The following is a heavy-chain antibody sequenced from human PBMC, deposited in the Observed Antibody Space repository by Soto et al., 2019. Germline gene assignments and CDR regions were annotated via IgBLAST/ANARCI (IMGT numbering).Heavy chain of an antibody. J-gene: IGHJ6*02. CDR3: AKPRSGHSNLYYYGMDV. V-gene: IGHV3-23*01. CDR2: ISGSGGST. D-gene: IGHD3-10*01. Sequence: EVQLLESGGGLVQPGGSLRLSCGASGFTFSSYAMSWVRQAPGRGLEWVSGISGSGGSTYYADSVKGRFTISRDNSKNTLYLQMNSLRAEDTAVYYCAKPRSGHSNLYYYGMDVWGQGTTVTVSS. CDR1: GFTFSSYA.